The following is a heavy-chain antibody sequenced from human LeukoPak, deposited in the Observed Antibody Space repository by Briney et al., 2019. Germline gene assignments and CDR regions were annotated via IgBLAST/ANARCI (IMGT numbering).Heavy chain of an antibody. D-gene: IGHD3-10*01. J-gene: IGHJ6*02. CDR3: ARVGPLWFGELFTPLPYYYYYGMDV. CDR2: ISSCSSTI. Sequence: PGGSLRLSCAASGFTFSSYSMNWVRQAPGKGLEWVSYISSCSSTIYYADSVKGRFTISRDNAKNSLYLQMNSLRDEDTAVYYCARVGPLWFGELFTPLPYYYYYGMDVWGQGTTVTVSS. V-gene: IGHV3-48*02. CDR1: GFTFSSYS.